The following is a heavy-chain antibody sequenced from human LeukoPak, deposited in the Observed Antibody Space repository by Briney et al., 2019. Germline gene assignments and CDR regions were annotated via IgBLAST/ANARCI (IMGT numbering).Heavy chain of an antibody. CDR2: IYYSGST. CDR3: ARDRAAVAGGSYFDY. D-gene: IGHD6-19*01. Sequence: PSQTLSLTCTVSGGSISSSSYYWGWIRQPPGKGLEWIGSIYYSGSTYYNPSLKSRVTISVDTSKNQFSLKLSSVTAADTAVYYCARDRAAVAGGSYFDYWGQGTLVTVSS. J-gene: IGHJ4*02. CDR1: GGSISSSSYY. V-gene: IGHV4-39*07.